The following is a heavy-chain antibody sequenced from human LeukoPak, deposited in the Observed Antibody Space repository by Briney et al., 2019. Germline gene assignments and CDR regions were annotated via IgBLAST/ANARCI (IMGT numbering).Heavy chain of an antibody. J-gene: IGHJ3*02. CDR1: GGSFSGYY. V-gene: IGHV4-34*01. CDR3: ARAPLLIGAFDI. Sequence: SETLSLTCAVYGGSFSGYYWSWIRQPPGKGLEWIGEINHSGSTNYNPSLKSRVTISVDTSKNQLSLKLSSVAAADTAVYYCARAPLLIGAFDIWGQGTMVTVSS. D-gene: IGHD2-15*01. CDR2: INHSGST.